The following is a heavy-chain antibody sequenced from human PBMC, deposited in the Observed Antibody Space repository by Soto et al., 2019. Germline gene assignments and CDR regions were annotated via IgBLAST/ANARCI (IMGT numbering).Heavy chain of an antibody. CDR1: GGTFSTSA. D-gene: IGHD1-1*01. J-gene: IGHJ6*02. CDR2: IMPVFPTP. Sequence: QVQLVQSGAEVKKPGSSVKVSCKAYGGTFSTSAISWVRQAPGQGLEWVGGIMPVFPTPDYAHNFQGRVTITADESTSTAYLELTSLRADDTAVYYCAIDKDRLQLGGKYYSILDFWGQGPGITVPS. CDR3: AIDKDRLQLGGKYYSILDF. V-gene: IGHV1-69*12.